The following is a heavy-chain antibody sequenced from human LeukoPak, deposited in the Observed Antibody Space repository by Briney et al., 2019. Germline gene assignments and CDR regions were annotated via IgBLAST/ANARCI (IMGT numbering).Heavy chain of an antibody. J-gene: IGHJ4*02. D-gene: IGHD3-22*01. V-gene: IGHV1-69*05. CDR2: IIPIFGTA. CDR3: ARDRHYYDSSGYYPFDY. Sequence: ASVKVSCKASGYTFTSYGISWVRQAPGQGLEWMGGIIPIFGTANYAQKFQGRVTVTTDESTSTAYMELSSLRSEDTAVYYCARDRHYYDSSGYYPFDYWGQGTLVTVSS. CDR1: GYTFTSYG.